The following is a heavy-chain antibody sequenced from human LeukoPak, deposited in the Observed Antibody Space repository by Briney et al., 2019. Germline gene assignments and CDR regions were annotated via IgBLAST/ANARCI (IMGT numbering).Heavy chain of an antibody. Sequence: GGSLRLSCAASGFSVSSSFMTWVRQAPVKGLELVAVLYAGGTTNYADSVKGRFTISRDNAKNSLYLQMNTLRAEDTAVYYCLRDRGYSTYDCWGQGTLVTVSS. CDR1: GFSVSSSF. CDR3: LRDRGYSTYDC. V-gene: IGHV3-66*01. D-gene: IGHD5-12*01. J-gene: IGHJ4*02. CDR2: LYAGGTT.